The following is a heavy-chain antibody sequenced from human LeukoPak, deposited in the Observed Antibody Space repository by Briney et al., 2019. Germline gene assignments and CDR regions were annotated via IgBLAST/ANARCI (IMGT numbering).Heavy chain of an antibody. CDR1: GGSISSSHYY. CDR2: VYNSGST. J-gene: IGHJ5*02. CDR3: ARDLYYGSNLRLFNP. D-gene: IGHD3-22*01. Sequence: SETLSLTCTVSGGSISSSHYYWDWVRQPPGKGLEWIGNVYNSGSTYYNPSLKRRVTISIDTSKNQFSLKLSSVTAADTAMYYCARDLYYGSNLRLFNPWGQGTLVTVSS. V-gene: IGHV4-39*07.